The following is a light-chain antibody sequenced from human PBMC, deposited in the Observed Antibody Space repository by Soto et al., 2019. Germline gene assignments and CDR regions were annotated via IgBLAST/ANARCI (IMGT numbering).Light chain of an antibody. J-gene: IGKJ4*01. CDR3: QHYHSQSIT. CDR2: AAS. Sequence: DILLIQSPATLSASVGDRITITCRASENIFKFLAWYQQRSGSAPNLLIYAASDLVRGVPSRFSGSGSGTEFTLTIDNLQPNDSATYFCQHYHSQSITFGGGTQVDVK. CDR1: ENIFKF. V-gene: IGKV1-5*01.